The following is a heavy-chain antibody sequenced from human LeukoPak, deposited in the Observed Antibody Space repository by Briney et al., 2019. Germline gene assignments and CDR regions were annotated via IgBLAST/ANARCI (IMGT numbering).Heavy chain of an antibody. CDR3: ARHDLWFGAFDY. Sequence: SETLSLTCTVSGGSIRSSYYYWGWIRQPPGKGLEWIGSIYDSGSTYYNPSLKSRVTISVDTSKNQFSLKLNSVTAADTAVYYCARHDLWFGAFDYWGQGTLVTVSS. CDR1: GGSIRSSYYY. CDR2: IYDSGST. V-gene: IGHV4-39*01. D-gene: IGHD3-10*01. J-gene: IGHJ4*02.